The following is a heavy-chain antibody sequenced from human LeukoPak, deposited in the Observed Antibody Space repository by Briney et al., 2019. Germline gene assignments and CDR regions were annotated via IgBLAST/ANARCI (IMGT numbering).Heavy chain of an antibody. CDR1: GYTFTSYD. CDR2: MNPNSGNT. Sequence: ASVRVSCKASGYTFTSYDINWVRQATGQGLEWMGWMNPNSGNTGYAQKFQGRVTITRYTSISTAYMELSSLRSEDTAVYYCARGGLRFSGYYYYYMDVWGKGTTVTVSS. D-gene: IGHD3-3*01. V-gene: IGHV1-8*03. J-gene: IGHJ6*03. CDR3: ARGGLRFSGYYYYYMDV.